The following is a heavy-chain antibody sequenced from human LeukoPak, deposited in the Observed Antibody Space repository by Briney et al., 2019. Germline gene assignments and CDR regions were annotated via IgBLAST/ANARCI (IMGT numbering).Heavy chain of an antibody. D-gene: IGHD5-18*01. V-gene: IGHV3-74*01. J-gene: IGHJ4*02. CDR3: ARPQYSYGYGYNY. Sequence: GGSLRLSCAASGFTFSSYWMHWVRQAPGKGLVWVSRINSDGSSTSYADSVKGRFTISRDNAKNTLYLQMNSLRAEDTAVYYCARPQYSYGYGYNYWGQGTLVTVSS. CDR1: GFTFSSYW. CDR2: INSDGSST.